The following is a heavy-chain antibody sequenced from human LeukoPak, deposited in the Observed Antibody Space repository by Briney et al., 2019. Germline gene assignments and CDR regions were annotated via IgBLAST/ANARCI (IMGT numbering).Heavy chain of an antibody. Sequence: PSETLSLTCTVSGGSMSPYHWGWIRQPPGKGLEWIGYIYYSGSTNYNPSLKSRATISVDTSKNQFSLKLSSVTAADTAVHYCARVRGYGDYTRYFDYWGQGTLVTVSS. D-gene: IGHD4-17*01. J-gene: IGHJ4*02. CDR3: ARVRGYGDYTRYFDY. CDR2: IYYSGST. V-gene: IGHV4-59*01. CDR1: GGSMSPYH.